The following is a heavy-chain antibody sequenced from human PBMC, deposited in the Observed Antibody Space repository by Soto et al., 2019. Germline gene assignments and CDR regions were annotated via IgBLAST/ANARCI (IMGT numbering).Heavy chain of an antibody. V-gene: IGHV3-53*01. J-gene: IGHJ4*02. D-gene: IGHD5-12*01. CDR1: GFTVGRYD. CDR2: IQSGGAT. Sequence: HLVESGGGLFQAGGSTRLSCLVSGFTVGRYDMAWVRQAPGKGLEWASIIQSGGATYYPDSAQGRFTISRDNSKNTVYLQMNGLRVEDTGVYSCVRVLYDSGVVDFWGQGSLITVS. CDR3: VRVLYDSGVVDF.